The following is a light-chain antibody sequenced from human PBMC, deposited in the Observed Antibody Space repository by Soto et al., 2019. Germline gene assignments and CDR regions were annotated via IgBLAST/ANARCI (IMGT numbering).Light chain of an antibody. CDR3: QQYNNWPFT. V-gene: IGKV3-20*01. CDR2: GAS. Sequence: EIVLTQSPGTLSLSPGEGATLSCRASQSVSNNYLAWYQQKPGQAPRLLISGASSRATGIPDRFSGSGSGTDFTLTISRLESEDFAVYYCQQYNNWPFTFGPGTKVDIK. J-gene: IGKJ3*01. CDR1: QSVSNNY.